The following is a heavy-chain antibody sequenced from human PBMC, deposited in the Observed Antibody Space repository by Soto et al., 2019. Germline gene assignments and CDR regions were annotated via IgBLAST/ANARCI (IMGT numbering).Heavy chain of an antibody. CDR2: MRQDGSEK. CDR1: GFTFSSYW. Sequence: GGSLRLSCAASGFTFSSYWMSWVRQAPGKGLEWVANMRQDGSEKYYVDSVRGRFTISRDNAKNSLYLQMNSLRAEDTAVYYCARILCSSTSCYTFDYWGQGTLVTVSS. D-gene: IGHD2-2*02. J-gene: IGHJ4*02. CDR3: ARILCSSTSCYTFDY. V-gene: IGHV3-7*03.